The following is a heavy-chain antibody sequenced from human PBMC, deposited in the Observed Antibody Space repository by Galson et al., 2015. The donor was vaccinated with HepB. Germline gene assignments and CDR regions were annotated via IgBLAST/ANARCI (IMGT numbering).Heavy chain of an antibody. Sequence: SLRLSCAASGFSIRSHYMNWVRQAPGKRLEWVSLIHGGNNKYYADSVKGRFTISRDDSSNTLYLQMNSLRAEDTAVYYCAQLGTGYWGQGTLVTVSS. CDR3: AQLGTGY. V-gene: IGHV3-53*01. J-gene: IGHJ4*02. CDR1: GFSIRSHY. D-gene: IGHD6-13*01. CDR2: IHGGNNK.